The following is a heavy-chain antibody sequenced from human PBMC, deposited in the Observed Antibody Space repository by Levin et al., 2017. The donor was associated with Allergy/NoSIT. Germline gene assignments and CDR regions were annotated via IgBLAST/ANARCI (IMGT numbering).Heavy chain of an antibody. Sequence: GGSLRLSCAASGFTFSSYDMHWVRQAAGKGLEWVSVIGTEGDTYYAGSVKGRFTISRENAKNSLYLQMNSLRAGDTAVYYCARDVGALDYWGQGTLVTVSS. D-gene: IGHD1-26*01. CDR1: GFTFSSYD. CDR2: IGTEGDT. CDR3: ARDVGALDY. J-gene: IGHJ4*02. V-gene: IGHV3-13*01.